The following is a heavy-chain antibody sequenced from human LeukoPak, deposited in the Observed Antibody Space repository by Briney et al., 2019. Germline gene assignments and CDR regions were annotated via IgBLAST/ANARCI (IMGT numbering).Heavy chain of an antibody. V-gene: IGHV4-34*01. D-gene: IGHD3-3*01. CDR2: INHSGST. CDR3: ARGHDFWSGYYYYGMDV. J-gene: IGHJ6*02. CDR1: GGSFSGYY. Sequence: SETLSLTCAVYGGSFSGYYWSWIRQPPGKGLEWIGEINHSGSTNYNPSLKSRVTISVDTSKNQFSLKLSSVTAADTAVYYCARGHDFWSGYYYYGMDVWGQGTTVTVSS.